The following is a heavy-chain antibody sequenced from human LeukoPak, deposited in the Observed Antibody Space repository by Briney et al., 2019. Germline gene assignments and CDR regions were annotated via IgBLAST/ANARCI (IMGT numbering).Heavy chain of an antibody. V-gene: IGHV1-69*01. CDR3: ASSGGSSGFDP. CDR1: GGTFSSYA. D-gene: IGHD3-16*01. CDR2: IIPIFGTA. J-gene: IGHJ5*02. Sequence: SVKISCKASGGTFSSYAISWVRQAPGQGLEWMGGIIPIFGTANYAQKFQGRVTITADESTSIAYMELSSLRSEDTAVYYCASSGGSSGFDPWGQGTLVTVSS.